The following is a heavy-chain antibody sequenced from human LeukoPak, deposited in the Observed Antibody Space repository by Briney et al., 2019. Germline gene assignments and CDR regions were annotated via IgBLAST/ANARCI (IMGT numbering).Heavy chain of an antibody. CDR3: ARDHYCTNGVCYTPFDY. CDR2: ISSSSSYI. J-gene: IGHJ4*02. D-gene: IGHD2-8*01. Sequence: PSETLSLTCAVYGGSFSGYYWSWVRQAPGKGLEWVSSISSSSSYIYYADSVKGRFTISRDNAKNSLYLQMNSLRAEDTAVYYCARDHYCTNGVCYTPFDYWGQGTLVTVSS. CDR1: GGSFSGYY. V-gene: IGHV3-21*01.